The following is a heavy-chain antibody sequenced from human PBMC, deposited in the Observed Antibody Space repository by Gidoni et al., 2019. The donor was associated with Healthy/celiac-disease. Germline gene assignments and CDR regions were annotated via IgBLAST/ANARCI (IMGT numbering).Heavy chain of an antibody. Sequence: QVQLVQSGAGLKNPGASVKVSCKASGYTFTSYGIRWVRQAPGQGLEWMGWISAYNGNTNYAQKLQGRVTMTTDTSTSTAYMELRSLRSDDTAVYYCASWGMDCSSTSCYAASYYYYGMDVWGQGTTVTVSS. CDR3: ASWGMDCSSTSCYAASYYYYGMDV. D-gene: IGHD2-2*01. V-gene: IGHV1-18*01. CDR1: GYTFTSYG. J-gene: IGHJ6*02. CDR2: ISAYNGNT.